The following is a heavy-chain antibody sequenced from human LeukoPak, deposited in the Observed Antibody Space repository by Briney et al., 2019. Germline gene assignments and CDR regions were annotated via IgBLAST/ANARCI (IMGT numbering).Heavy chain of an antibody. CDR2: INHSGSTS. Sequence: SETLSLTCAVYGESFSGYFWNWIRQPPGKGLEWIGEINHSGSTSNHNPSLKSRVTMSADTSKNQFSLKLSSVTAADTAVYYCARVNTQGVPSPWGQGILVTVSS. D-gene: IGHD3-16*01. CDR1: GESFSGYF. V-gene: IGHV4-34*01. J-gene: IGHJ5*02. CDR3: ARVNTQGVPSP.